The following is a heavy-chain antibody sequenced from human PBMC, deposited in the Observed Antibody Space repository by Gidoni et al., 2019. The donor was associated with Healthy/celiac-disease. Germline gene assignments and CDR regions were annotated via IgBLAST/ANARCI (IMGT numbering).Heavy chain of an antibody. J-gene: IGHJ4*02. CDR3: ATLGRGYSYGYFDY. CDR1: GGSISSSSYY. CDR2: IYYSGST. D-gene: IGHD5-18*01. Sequence: QLQLQESGPGLVKPSGTLSLTCTVSGGSISSSSYYWGWIRQPPGKGLEWIGSIYYSGSTYYNPSLKSRVTISVDTSKNQFSLELSSVTAADTAVYYCATLGRGYSYGYFDYWGQGTLVTVSS. V-gene: IGHV4-39*01.